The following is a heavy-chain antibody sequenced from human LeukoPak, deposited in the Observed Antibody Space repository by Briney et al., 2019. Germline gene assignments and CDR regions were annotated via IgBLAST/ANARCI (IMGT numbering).Heavy chain of an antibody. CDR1: GFTFSSYA. CDR3: AREHVVVTALDY. J-gene: IGHJ4*02. CDR2: ISSNGGST. D-gene: IGHD2-21*02. V-gene: IGHV3-64*01. Sequence: GGSLRLSCAASGFTFSSYAMHWVRQAPGKGLEYVSAISSNGGSTYYANSVKGRFTISRDNSKNTLYLQMGSLRAEDMAVYYCAREHVVVTALDYWGQGTLVTVSS.